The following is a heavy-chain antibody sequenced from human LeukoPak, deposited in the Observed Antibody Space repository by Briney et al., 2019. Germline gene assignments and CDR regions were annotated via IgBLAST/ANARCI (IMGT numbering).Heavy chain of an antibody. V-gene: IGHV3-30*04. D-gene: IGHD1/OR15-1a*01. CDR3: ARGTGPAFDP. CDR2: ISYDGSNK. J-gene: IGHJ5*02. Sequence: GGSLSLFCAAPGFTFSSYAMHWFRQAPGKGLEWVAVISYDGSNKYYADSVKGRFTISRDNSKNTLYLQMNSLRAEDTAVYYCARGTGPAFDPWGQGTLVTVSS. CDR1: GFTFSSYA.